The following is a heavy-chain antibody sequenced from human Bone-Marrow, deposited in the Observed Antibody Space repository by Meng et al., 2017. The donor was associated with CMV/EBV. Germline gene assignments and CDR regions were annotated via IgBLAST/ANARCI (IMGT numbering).Heavy chain of an antibody. J-gene: IGHJ4*02. Sequence: ESLKISCAVYGGSFSGYYWSWIRQPPGKGLEWIGEINHRGSTNYNPSLKSRVTISVDTSKNQFSLKLSSVTAADTAVYYCARGYGSCGGDCYNFDYWGQGTLVTVSS. CDR2: INHRGST. CDR1: GGSFSGYY. V-gene: IGHV4-34*01. CDR3: ARGYGSCGGDCYNFDY. D-gene: IGHD2-21*01.